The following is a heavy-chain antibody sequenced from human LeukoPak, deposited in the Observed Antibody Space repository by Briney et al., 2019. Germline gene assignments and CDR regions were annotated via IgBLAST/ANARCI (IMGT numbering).Heavy chain of an antibody. V-gene: IGHV1-69*13. J-gene: IGHJ4*02. CDR1: GGTFSSYA. D-gene: IGHD3-10*01. CDR2: IIPIFGTA. CDR3: ARDTYYYGSGSYRHFDY. Sequence: ASVKVSCKASGGTFSSYAISWVRQAPGQGLEWMGGIIPIFGTANYAQKFQGRVTITADESTSTACMELSSLRSEDTAVYYCARDTYYYGSGSYRHFDYWGQGTLVTVSS.